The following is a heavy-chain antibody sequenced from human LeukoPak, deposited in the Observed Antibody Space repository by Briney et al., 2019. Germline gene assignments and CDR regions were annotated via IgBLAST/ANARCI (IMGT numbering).Heavy chain of an antibody. D-gene: IGHD4-17*01. V-gene: IGHV3-7*05. Sequence: PGWSLRLSCAASGFTLRSYWMSRVRQSPGKGLEWVANIKQDGSEEYYVDSVRGRFTISRDNAKNSLYLQMNSLRAEDTALYYCARIGEGITIDSWGQGTLVTVSS. CDR1: GFTLRSYW. CDR3: ARIGEGITIDS. CDR2: IKQDGSEE. J-gene: IGHJ4*02.